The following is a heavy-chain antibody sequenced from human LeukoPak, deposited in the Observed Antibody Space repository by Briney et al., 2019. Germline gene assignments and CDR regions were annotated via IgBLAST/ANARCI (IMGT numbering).Heavy chain of an antibody. Sequence: GRSLRLSCAASGFTFDDYAMHWVRQAPGKGLEWVSGISWNSGSIGYADSVKGRFTISRDNAKNSLYLQMNSLRAEDMASYYCAKGHCSSTSCENDYWGQGTLVTVSS. CDR2: ISWNSGSI. CDR3: AKGHCSSTSCENDY. CDR1: GFTFDDYA. D-gene: IGHD2-2*01. V-gene: IGHV3-9*03. J-gene: IGHJ4*02.